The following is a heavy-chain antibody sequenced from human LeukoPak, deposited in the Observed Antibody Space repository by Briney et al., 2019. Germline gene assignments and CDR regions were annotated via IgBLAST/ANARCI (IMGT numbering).Heavy chain of an antibody. J-gene: IGHJ4*02. CDR1: GFTFSDYY. V-gene: IGHV3-11*01. CDR2: ISSSGSTI. Sequence: GGSLRLSCAASGFTFSDYYMSWIRQAPGKGLEWVSYISSSGSTIYYADSVKGRFTISRDNAKNSLYLQMNRLRAEDTAVYYCAKSLSGSGYSYGYDYWGQGTLVTVSS. D-gene: IGHD5-18*01. CDR3: AKSLSGSGYSYGYDY.